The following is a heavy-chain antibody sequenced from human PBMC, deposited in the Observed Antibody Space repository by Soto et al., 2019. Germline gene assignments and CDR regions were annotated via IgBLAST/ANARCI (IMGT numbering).Heavy chain of an antibody. V-gene: IGHV4-31*03. CDR2: IYYSGST. J-gene: IGHJ4*02. D-gene: IGHD3-22*01. CDR3: ASNLKLVYYDSSGYYFDY. Sequence: SETLSLTCTVSNDSIRSGTYYWAWIRQPPGRGLEWIGYIYYSGSTYYNPSLKSRVTISVDTSKNQFSLKLSSVTAADTAVYYCASNLKLVYYDSSGYYFDYWGQGTLVTVSS. CDR1: NDSIRSGTYY.